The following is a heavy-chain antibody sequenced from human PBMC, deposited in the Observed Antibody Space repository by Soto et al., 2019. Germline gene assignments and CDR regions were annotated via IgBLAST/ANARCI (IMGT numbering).Heavy chain of an antibody. CDR1: GGSISSGGYY. CDR2: IYYSGST. J-gene: IGHJ6*03. D-gene: IGHD5-12*01. CDR3: ARSRVATQKYYYYYYMDV. Sequence: SETLSLTCTVSGGSISSGGYYWSWIRQHPGKGLEWIGYIYYSGSTYYNPSLKSRVTISVDTSKNQFSLKLSSVTAADTAVYYCARSRVATQKYYYYYYMDVWGKGTTVTVSS. V-gene: IGHV4-31*03.